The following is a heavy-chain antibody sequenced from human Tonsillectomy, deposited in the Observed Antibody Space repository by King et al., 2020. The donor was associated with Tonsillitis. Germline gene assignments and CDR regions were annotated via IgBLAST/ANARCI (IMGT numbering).Heavy chain of an antibody. Sequence: QLQESGGGLVQPGGSLRLSCAASGFTFSSYAMSWVRQAPGKGLEWVSAISGGGGSAYYADSVKGRFTISRDNPKNTLYLQMNSLRAEDTAVYYCAKDITRIHYYYDSSGYYYPFDYWGQGTLDTVSS. CDR2: ISGGGGSA. CDR1: GFTFSSYA. J-gene: IGHJ4*02. D-gene: IGHD3-22*01. V-gene: IGHV3-23*01. CDR3: AKDITRIHYYYDSSGYYYPFDY.